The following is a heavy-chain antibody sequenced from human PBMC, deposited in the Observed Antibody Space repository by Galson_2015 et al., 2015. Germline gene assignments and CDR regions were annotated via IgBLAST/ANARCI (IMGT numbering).Heavy chain of an antibody. Sequence: SLRLSCAASGFIFSHAWMSWVRQAPGKGLEWVGRIKSKAAGGTTDYAAPVQGRFTISRDDSENTLYLQMSSLKTEDTAVYYCTKDDPLSRSWGQGTLVTDSS. CDR1: GFIFSHAW. CDR2: IKSKAAGGTT. V-gene: IGHV3-15*01. J-gene: IGHJ5*02. CDR3: TKDDPLSRS.